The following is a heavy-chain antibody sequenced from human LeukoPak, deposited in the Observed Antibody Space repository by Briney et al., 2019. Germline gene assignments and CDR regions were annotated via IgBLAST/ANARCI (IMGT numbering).Heavy chain of an antibody. J-gene: IGHJ4*02. CDR3: ARGESGYDPIDY. Sequence: SETLSLTCTVSGGPISSYYWSWIRQPPGKGLEWIGYIYYSGSTNYNPSLKSRVTISVDTSKNQFSLKLSSVTAADTAVYYCARGESGYDPIDYWGQGTLVTVSS. V-gene: IGHV4-59*01. CDR2: IYYSGST. CDR1: GGPISSYY. D-gene: IGHD5-12*01.